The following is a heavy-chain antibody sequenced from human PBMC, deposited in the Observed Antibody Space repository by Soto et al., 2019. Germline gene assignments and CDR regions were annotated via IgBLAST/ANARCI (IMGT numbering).Heavy chain of an antibody. Sequence: PGVSLRLSCTASGFTFSSYGMHWVRQAPGKGMQWVAVISYDGNNKYYADSVKGRFTISRDNSKNTLYLQMNSLRAEDTAVYYCAKSVYNWNDGFFDYWGQGT. D-gene: IGHD1-1*01. CDR3: AKSVYNWNDGFFDY. J-gene: IGHJ4*02. CDR1: GFTFSSYG. CDR2: ISYDGNNK. V-gene: IGHV3-30*18.